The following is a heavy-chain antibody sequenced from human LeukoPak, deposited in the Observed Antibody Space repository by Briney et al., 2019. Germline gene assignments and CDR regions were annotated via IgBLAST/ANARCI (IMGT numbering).Heavy chain of an antibody. CDR2: IYYSGST. CDR3: ARLENYYDSSGYWYYFDY. CDR1: GGSISSSSYY. D-gene: IGHD3-22*01. V-gene: IGHV4-39*07. Sequence: SETLSLTCTVSGGSISSSSYYWGWIRQPPGKGLEWIGSIYYSGSTYYNPSLKSRVTISVDTSKNQFSLKLSSVTAADTAVYYCARLENYYDSSGYWYYFDYWGQGTLVTVSS. J-gene: IGHJ4*02.